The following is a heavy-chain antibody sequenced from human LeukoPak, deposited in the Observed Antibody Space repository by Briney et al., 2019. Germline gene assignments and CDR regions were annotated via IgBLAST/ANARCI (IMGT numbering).Heavy chain of an antibody. Sequence: PSETLSLTCTVSGGSIGSYYWTWIRQPPGKGLEWIGYIYNSGSTNYNPSLKSRVTISVDTSKNQFSLKLSSVTAADTAVYYCARSRDGYNLDYGGQGTLVTVSS. D-gene: IGHD5-24*01. V-gene: IGHV4-59*01. CDR1: GGSIGSYY. J-gene: IGHJ4*02. CDR2: IYNSGST. CDR3: ARSRDGYNLDY.